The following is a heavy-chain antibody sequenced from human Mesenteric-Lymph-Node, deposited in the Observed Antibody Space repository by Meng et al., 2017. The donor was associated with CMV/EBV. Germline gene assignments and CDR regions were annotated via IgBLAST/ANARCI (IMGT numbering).Heavy chain of an antibody. CDR1: GRTFNSHG. D-gene: IGHD2-2*01. CDR2: ISYDGGTK. J-gene: IGHJ4*02. V-gene: IGHV3-30*03. Sequence: GGSLRLSCGDSGRTFNSHGIHWVRQAPGKGLEWVSLISYDGGTKKYADSVKGRLTISRDNSKNTVYLQMDTLRPDDTAIYYCAAEYQLLNTPYFEYWGQGTPVTVSS. CDR3: AAEYQLLNTPYFEY.